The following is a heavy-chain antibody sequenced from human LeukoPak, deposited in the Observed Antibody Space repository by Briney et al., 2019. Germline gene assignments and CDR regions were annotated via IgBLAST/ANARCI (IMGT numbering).Heavy chain of an antibody. D-gene: IGHD6-19*01. V-gene: IGHV4-34*01. CDR3: ARGRKGWGSGWYWTPDHYYYYMDV. J-gene: IGHJ6*03. CDR1: GGSFSGYY. Sequence: SETLSLTCAVYGGSFSGYYWSWIRQPPGKGLEWIGEINHSGSTNYNPSLKSRVTISVDTSKNQFSLKLSSVTAADTAVYYCARGRKGWGSGWYWTPDHYYYYMDVWGKGTTVTVSS. CDR2: INHSGST.